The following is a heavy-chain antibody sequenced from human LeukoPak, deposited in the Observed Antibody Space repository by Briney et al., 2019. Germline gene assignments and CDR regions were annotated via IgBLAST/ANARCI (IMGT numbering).Heavy chain of an antibody. CDR3: ARAGYCSSTSCYDWFDY. J-gene: IGHJ4*02. D-gene: IGHD2-2*01. CDR1: GYSFTSYW. Sequence: GESLKISCKGSGYSFTSYWIGWVRQMPGKGLEWMGIIYPGDSDTRYSPSFQGQVTISADKSISTAYLQWSSLKASDTATYYCARAGYCSSTSCYDWFDYWGQGTLVTVSS. CDR2: IYPGDSDT. V-gene: IGHV5-51*01.